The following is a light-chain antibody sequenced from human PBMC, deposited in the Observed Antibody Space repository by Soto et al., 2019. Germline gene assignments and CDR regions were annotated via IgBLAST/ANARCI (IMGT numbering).Light chain of an antibody. CDR1: SSDDGSDND. CDR2: DSS. Sequence: QSALTQPASVSGAPGQSITISCTGTSSDDGSDNDVSWYQQHPGKAPKLIIYDSSKRPSGVSNRFSGSKSGNSASLAISGLQAEDEADYYCCSYAGSSTFGVFGGGTKLTVL. CDR3: CSYAGSSTFGV. J-gene: IGLJ3*02. V-gene: IGLV2-23*01.